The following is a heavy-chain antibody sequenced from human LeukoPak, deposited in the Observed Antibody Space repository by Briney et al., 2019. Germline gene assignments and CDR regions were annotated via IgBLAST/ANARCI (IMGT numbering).Heavy chain of an antibody. Sequence: SETLSLTCTVSGYSISSGYYWGWIRQPPGKGLEWIGSIYHSGSTYYNPSLKSRVTISVDTSKNQFSLKLSSVTAADTAVYYCARGSSLWGQGTLVTVSS. J-gene: IGHJ4*02. CDR2: IYHSGST. CDR3: ARGSSL. V-gene: IGHV4-38-2*02. CDR1: GYSISSGYY.